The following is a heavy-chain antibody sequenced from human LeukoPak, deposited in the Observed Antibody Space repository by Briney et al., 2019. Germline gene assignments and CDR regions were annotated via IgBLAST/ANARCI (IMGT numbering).Heavy chain of an antibody. CDR1: GYTFTGYY. V-gene: IGHV1-8*02. CDR3: ARGNIAVAGVDCDY. J-gene: IGHJ4*02. D-gene: IGHD6-19*01. CDR2: MNPNSGNT. Sequence: GASVKVSCKASGYTFTGYYMHWVRQAPGQGLEWMGWMNPNSGNTGYAQKFQGRVTMTRNTSISTAYMELSSLRSEDTAVYYCARGNIAVAGVDCDYWGQGTLVTVSS.